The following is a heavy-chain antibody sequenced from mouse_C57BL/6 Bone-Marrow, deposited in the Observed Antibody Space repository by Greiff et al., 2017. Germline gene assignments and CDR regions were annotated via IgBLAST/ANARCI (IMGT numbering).Heavy chain of an antibody. CDR3: RIYYDYGGAMDY. Sequence: VQLQQSGTVLARPGASVKMSCKTSGYTFTSYWMHWVKQRPGQGLEWIGAIYPGNSDTSYNQKFKGKAKLTAVTSASTAYMELSSLTNEDSAVYYCRIYYDYGGAMDYWGQGTSVTVSS. D-gene: IGHD2-4*01. CDR1: GYTFTSYW. CDR2: IYPGNSDT. V-gene: IGHV1-5*01. J-gene: IGHJ4*01.